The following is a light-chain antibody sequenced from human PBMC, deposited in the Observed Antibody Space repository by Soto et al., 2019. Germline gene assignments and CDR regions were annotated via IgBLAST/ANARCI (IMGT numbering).Light chain of an antibody. CDR2: AAS. CDR1: QSISSY. CDR3: QQSYSTS. Sequence: DIQMTQSPSSLSASVGDRVTITCRASQSISSYLNWYQQKPGKAPKLLIYAASSLQSGVPSRLSGSGSGTDFTLTISSLQPEDFATYYCQQSYSTSFGGGTKVDIK. V-gene: IGKV1-39*01. J-gene: IGKJ4*01.